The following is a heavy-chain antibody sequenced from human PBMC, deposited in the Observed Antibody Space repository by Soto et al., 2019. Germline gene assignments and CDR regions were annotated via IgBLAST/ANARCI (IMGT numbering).Heavy chain of an antibody. CDR1: GGSISSYY. V-gene: IGHV4-59*01. J-gene: IGHJ6*02. CDR2: IYYSGST. Sequence: PSETLSLTCTVSGGSISSYYWSWIRQPPGKGLEWIGYIYYSGSTNYNPSLKSRVTISVDTSKNQFSLKLSSVTAADTAVYYCARSRGSSSWPDPYYYYCYGMDVWGQGTTVTVSS. CDR3: ARSRGSSSWPDPYYYYCYGMDV. D-gene: IGHD6-13*01.